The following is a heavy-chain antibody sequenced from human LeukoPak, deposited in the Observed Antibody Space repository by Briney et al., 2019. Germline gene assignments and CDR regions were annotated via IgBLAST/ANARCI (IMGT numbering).Heavy chain of an antibody. D-gene: IGHD1-1*01. J-gene: IGHJ5*02. CDR2: ISGSGGST. CDR1: GFTFSICA. Sequence: PGGSLRLSCAASGFTFSICAMSWVRQAPGKGLEWVSAISGSGGSTYYADSVKGRFTISRDNSKNTLYLQMNSLRAEDTAVYYCAKVRLLWFGLWGQGTLVTVTS. V-gene: IGHV3-23*01. CDR3: AKVRLLWFGL.